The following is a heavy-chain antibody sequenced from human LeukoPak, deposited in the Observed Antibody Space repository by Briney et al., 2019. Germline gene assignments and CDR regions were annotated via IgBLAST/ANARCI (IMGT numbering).Heavy chain of an antibody. CDR1: GGSISSYY. J-gene: IGHJ6*03. Sequence: PSETLSLTFTVSGGSISSYYWSWIRQPAGKGLEWIGRIYTSGSTNYNPSLKSRVTMSVDTSKNQFSLNLSSVTAADTAVYYCARVGMVSSDHRYYYMDVWGKGSTVTVSS. D-gene: IGHD6-13*01. CDR3: ARVGMVSSDHRYYYMDV. V-gene: IGHV4-4*07. CDR2: IYTSGST.